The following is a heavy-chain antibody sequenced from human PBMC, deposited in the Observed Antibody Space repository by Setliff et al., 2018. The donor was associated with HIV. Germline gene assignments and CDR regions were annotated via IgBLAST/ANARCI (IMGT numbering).Heavy chain of an antibody. Sequence: SETLSLTCAVYGGSFSDNYWNWIRQPPGQGLEWIGEVYLTGGTNSNPSLKSRVTISVDTSKKQFSPGLSSVTAADTAVYYCARVPRQLLKGAAAYFDYWGQGTLVTVSS. CDR2: VYLTGGT. D-gene: IGHD5-18*01. J-gene: IGHJ4*02. CDR3: ARVPRQLLKGAAAYFDY. CDR1: GGSFSDNY. V-gene: IGHV4-34*01.